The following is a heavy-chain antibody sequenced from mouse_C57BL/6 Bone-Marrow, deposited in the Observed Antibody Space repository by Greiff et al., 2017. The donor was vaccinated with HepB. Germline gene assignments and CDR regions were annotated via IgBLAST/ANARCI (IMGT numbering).Heavy chain of an antibody. J-gene: IGHJ3*01. CDR1: GYSIHSGYS. CDR2: ISYDGSN. CDR3: ARDGRHLRLAWFAY. Sequence: VQLQESSHGLGKPPPSLYLRYCIPGYSIHSGYSWAWFRQNQGNKLEWMGYISYDGSNNYTPSLKNRISITRDTSKNQVFLKLNSVTTEDTATYFFARDGRHLRLAWFAYRGQSTLVTSSA. D-gene: IGHD3-2*02. V-gene: IGHV3-6*01.